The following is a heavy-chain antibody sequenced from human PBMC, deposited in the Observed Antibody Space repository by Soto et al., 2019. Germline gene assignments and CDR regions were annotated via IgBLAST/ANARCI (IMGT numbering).Heavy chain of an antibody. V-gene: IGHV4-39*01. Sequence: QLQLQESGPGLVKPSETLSLTCTVSGGSISSSSYYWGWIRQPPGKGLEWIGSIYYSGSTYYNPSLKSRVTLSVDTSKNQFALKLSSVTDADTAVYYFALTTSFYWYFDLWGRGTLVTVSS. CDR3: ALTTSFYWYFDL. J-gene: IGHJ2*01. CDR2: IYYSGST. D-gene: IGHD4-17*01. CDR1: GGSISSSSYY.